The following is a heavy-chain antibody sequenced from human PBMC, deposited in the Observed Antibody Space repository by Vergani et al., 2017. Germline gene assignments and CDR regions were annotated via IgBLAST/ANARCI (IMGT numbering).Heavy chain of an antibody. V-gene: IGHV4-59*01. CDR1: GGSISSYY. D-gene: IGHD6-6*01. CDR3: ASYQASSSYNWFDP. Sequence: QVQLQESGPGLVKPSETLSLTCTVSGGSISSYYWSWIRQPPGKGLEWIGYIYYSGSTNYIPSLKSRVTISVDTSKNQFSLKLSSVTAADTAVYHCASYQASSSYNWFDPWGQGTLVTVSS. J-gene: IGHJ5*02. CDR2: IYYSGST.